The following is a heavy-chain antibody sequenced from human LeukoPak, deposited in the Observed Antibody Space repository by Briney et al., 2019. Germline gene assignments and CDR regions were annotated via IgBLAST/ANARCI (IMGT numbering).Heavy chain of an antibody. CDR1: GFTFSTYW. V-gene: IGHV3-23*01. Sequence: GSLRLSCAASGFTFSTYWMHWVRQAPGKGLEWVSIVSGSGGSTYYADSVKGRFTISRDNSKNTLYLQMNSLRAEDTAVYYCVAYIVVVPAAMYDAFDIWGQGTMVTVSS. CDR3: VAYIVVVPAAMYDAFDI. D-gene: IGHD2-2*01. CDR2: VSGSGGST. J-gene: IGHJ3*02.